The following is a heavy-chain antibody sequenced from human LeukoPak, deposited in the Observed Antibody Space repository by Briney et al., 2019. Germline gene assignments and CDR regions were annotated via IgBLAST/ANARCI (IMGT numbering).Heavy chain of an antibody. CDR3: ARVDTAMVTGSLWVTDY. CDR1: GFTFSSYG. V-gene: IGHV3-33*01. J-gene: IGHJ4*02. CDR2: IWYDGSNK. Sequence: GGSLRLSCAASGFTFSSYGMHWVRQAPGKGLEWVAVIWYDGSNKYYADSVKGRFTISRDNSKNTLYLQMNSLRAEDTAVYYCARVDTAMVTGSLWVTDYWGQGTLVTVSS. D-gene: IGHD5-18*01.